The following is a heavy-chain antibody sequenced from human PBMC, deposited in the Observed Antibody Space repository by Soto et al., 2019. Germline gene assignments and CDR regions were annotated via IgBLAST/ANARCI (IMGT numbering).Heavy chain of an antibody. Sequence: ASVKVSCKASGYTFTSYGISWVRQAPGQGLEWMGWISAYNGNTNYAQKLQGRVTMTTDTSTSTAYMELRSLRSDDTAVYYCARGGRGYCMTTSCPYGMDVWGQGTTVTVSS. CDR1: GYTFTSYG. CDR2: ISAYNGNT. V-gene: IGHV1-18*01. J-gene: IGHJ6*02. CDR3: ARGGRGYCMTTSCPYGMDV. D-gene: IGHD2-2*01.